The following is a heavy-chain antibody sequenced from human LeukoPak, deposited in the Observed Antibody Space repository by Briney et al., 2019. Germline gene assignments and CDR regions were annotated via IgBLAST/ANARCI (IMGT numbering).Heavy chain of an antibody. D-gene: IGHD3-22*01. CDR2: IYYSGST. V-gene: IGHV4-59*01. Sequence: PGGSLRLSCAASGFTFSSYSMSWIRQPPGKGLEWIGYIYYSGSTNYNPSLKSRVTISVDTSKNQFSLKLSSVTAADTAVYYCARGGTRYYYDSSGYYKSNWFDPWGQGTLVTVSS. CDR3: ARGGTRYYYDSSGYYKSNWFDP. J-gene: IGHJ5*02. CDR1: GFTFSSYS.